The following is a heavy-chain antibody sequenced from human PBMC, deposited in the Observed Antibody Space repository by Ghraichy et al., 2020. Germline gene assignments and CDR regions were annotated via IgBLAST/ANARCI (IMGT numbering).Heavy chain of an antibody. V-gene: IGHV3-48*01. J-gene: IGHJ4*02. CDR3: ARPYGDYFDY. D-gene: IGHD4-17*01. CDR1: GFTFNTYA. CDR2: ISATSGTI. Sequence: GVLNISCAASGFTFNTYAMNWVRQAPGRGLEWISYISATSGTIYYADSVKGRFTISRDNAKNSLFLQMHSLRADDTAVYYCARPYGDYFDYWGQGTLVTVSS.